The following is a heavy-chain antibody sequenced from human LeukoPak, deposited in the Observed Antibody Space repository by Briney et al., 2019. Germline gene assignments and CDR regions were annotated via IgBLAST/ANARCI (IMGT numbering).Heavy chain of an antibody. CDR3: ARDYGGIAVAGIDY. CDR2: IGGSSTYI. Sequence: PGGSLRLSCAASGFTFSSYSMNWVRQAPGKGLEWVSYIGGSSTYIYYADSVKGRFTISRDNAKKSLYLQMNSLRAEDTAVYYCARDYGGIAVAGIDYWGQGTLVTVSS. CDR1: GFTFSSYS. J-gene: IGHJ4*02. D-gene: IGHD6-19*01. V-gene: IGHV3-21*01.